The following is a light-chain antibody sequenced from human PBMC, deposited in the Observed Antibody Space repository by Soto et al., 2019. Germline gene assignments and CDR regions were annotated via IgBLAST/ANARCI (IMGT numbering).Light chain of an antibody. J-gene: IGKJ4*01. CDR2: AAS. CDR3: QKYNSARLT. V-gene: IGKV1-27*01. Sequence: DIQMTQSPSSLSASVGDRVTITCRASQGISNYLAWYQQKPGKVPKLLIYAASTLQSGVPSRFSGSGSGTDFTLTISSLHPEDVATYYCQKYNSARLTFGGGTKVEIK. CDR1: QGISNY.